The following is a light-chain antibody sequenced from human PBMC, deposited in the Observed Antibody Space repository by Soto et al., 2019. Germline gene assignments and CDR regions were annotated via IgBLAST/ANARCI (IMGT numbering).Light chain of an antibody. Sequence: QAVLTQPPSASGTPGQRVTISCSGSSSNIGINSVNWYRQLPGTAPKLLIFSNTQRPSGVPDRFSGSKSGTSASLAISGLQSEDEADYYCAAWDDSLNVWLFGGGTKLTVL. CDR2: SNT. V-gene: IGLV1-44*01. CDR3: AAWDDSLNVWL. J-gene: IGLJ3*02. CDR1: SSNIGINS.